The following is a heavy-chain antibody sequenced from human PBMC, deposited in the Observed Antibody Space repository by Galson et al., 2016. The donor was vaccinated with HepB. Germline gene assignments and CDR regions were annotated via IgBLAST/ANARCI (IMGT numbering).Heavy chain of an antibody. J-gene: IGHJ4*02. D-gene: IGHD3-22*01. Sequence: SLRLSCAASGFTFGDYALTWFRQAPGKGLEWVGFIRSKAYGGTTEYAASVKGRFTMSRDDSKSIANLQMNSLKTEDTAVYYCTTVWYYYDTSGYPLDYWGQGTLVTVSS. V-gene: IGHV3-49*03. CDR3: TTVWYYYDTSGYPLDY. CDR2: IRSKAYGGTT. CDR1: GFTFGDYA.